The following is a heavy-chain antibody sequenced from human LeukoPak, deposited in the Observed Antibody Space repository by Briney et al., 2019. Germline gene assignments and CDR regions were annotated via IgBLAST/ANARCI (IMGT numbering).Heavy chain of an antibody. D-gene: IGHD3-3*01. CDR1: GFTFSSYS. CDR3: ARDSAQHYDFWSGYLFDY. CDR2: ISSSISTI. Sequence: GGSLRLSCAASGFTFSSYSMNWVRQAPGKGLEWVSYISSSISTIYYADSVKGRFTISRDNAKNSLYLQMNSLRAEDTAVYYCARDSAQHYDFWSGYLFDYWGQGTLVTVSS. V-gene: IGHV3-48*01. J-gene: IGHJ4*02.